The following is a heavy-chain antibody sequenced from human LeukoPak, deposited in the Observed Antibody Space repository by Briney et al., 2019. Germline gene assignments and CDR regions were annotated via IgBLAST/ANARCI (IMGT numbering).Heavy chain of an antibody. CDR1: GYILTDYY. Sequence: VASVMVSCKTSGYILTDYYIHGVRQGPGQGLEWMGWINPNSGSTHYAQTLQGTVTLTRDTSITTVYMELRRLRSVDTAVYFFVRVLYYDIRGYYESYMDVWGQGATVSVSS. D-gene: IGHD3-22*01. CDR3: VRVLYYDIRGYYESYMDV. J-gene: IGHJ6*01. V-gene: IGHV1-2*02. CDR2: INPNSGST.